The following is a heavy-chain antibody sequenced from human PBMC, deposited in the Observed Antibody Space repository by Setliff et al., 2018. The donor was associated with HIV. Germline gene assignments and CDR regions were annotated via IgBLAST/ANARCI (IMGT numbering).Heavy chain of an antibody. J-gene: IGHJ4*02. D-gene: IGHD5-12*01. Sequence: GGSLRLSCSASGFTFDDYSMHWVRQPPGKGLEWVSLISWDGGSAYYADSVKGRFTISRDDSKNSLYLQMNSLRPEDTAFYYCAKDTFSKVVATSLGYWGQGTLVTVSS. CDR2: ISWDGGSA. CDR1: GFTFDDYS. CDR3: AKDTFSKVVATSLGY. V-gene: IGHV3-43*01.